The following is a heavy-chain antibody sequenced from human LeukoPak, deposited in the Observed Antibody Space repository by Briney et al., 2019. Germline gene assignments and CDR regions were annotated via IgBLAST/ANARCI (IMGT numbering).Heavy chain of an antibody. Sequence: ASVKVSCKASGYTFTSYGISWVRQAPGQGLEWMGWISAYNGNTNYAQKFQGRVTMTRDTSTSTVYMELSSLRSEDTAVYYCARDPAGGPRYYFDYWGQGTLVTVSS. CDR1: GYTFTSYG. J-gene: IGHJ4*02. CDR3: ARDPAGGPRYYFDY. CDR2: ISAYNGNT. V-gene: IGHV1-18*01.